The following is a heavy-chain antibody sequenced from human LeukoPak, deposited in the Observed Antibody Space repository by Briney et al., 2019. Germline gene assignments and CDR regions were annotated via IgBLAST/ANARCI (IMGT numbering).Heavy chain of an antibody. V-gene: IGHV1-69*05. D-gene: IGHD2-2*01. CDR3: ARGGLVPATGLDY. CDR1: GGTFSSYS. Sequence: ASVKVSCKASGGTFSSYSISWVRQAPGQGLEWMGGIIPIFGTANYAQKFQGRVTITTDESTSTAYMELSSLRSEDTAVYYCARGGLVPATGLDYWGQGTLVTVSS. CDR2: IIPIFGTA. J-gene: IGHJ4*02.